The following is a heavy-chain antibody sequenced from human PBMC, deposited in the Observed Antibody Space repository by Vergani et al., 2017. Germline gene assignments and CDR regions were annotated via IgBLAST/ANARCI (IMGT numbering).Heavy chain of an antibody. Sequence: EVQLVQSGAELKKPGESLRISCKGSGYSFTSYWISWVRQMPGKGLEWMGRIVPGDSYTNYSPSFQGRVTISAYKSTSTAYLQSSSLKASDTAMYYCARQVAVAGKCWGPNYYYGMDVWGEGTTVTVSS. J-gene: IGHJ6*04. CDR2: IVPGDSYT. CDR3: ARQVAVAGKCWGPNYYYGMDV. CDR1: GYSFTSYW. D-gene: IGHD6-19*01. V-gene: IGHV5-10-1*01.